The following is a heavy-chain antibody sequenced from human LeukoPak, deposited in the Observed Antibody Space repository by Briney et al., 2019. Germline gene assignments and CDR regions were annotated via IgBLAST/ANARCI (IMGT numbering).Heavy chain of an antibody. CDR3: ARDQYYDSSGCFDY. CDR1: GGTFSSYA. Sequence: ASVKVSCKASGGTFSSYAISWVRQAPGQGLEWMGRIIPIFGIANYAQKFQGRVTITADKSTSTAYMELSSLRSEGTAVYYCARDQYYDSSGCFDYWGQGTLVTVSS. CDR2: IIPIFGIA. J-gene: IGHJ4*02. V-gene: IGHV1-69*04. D-gene: IGHD3-22*01.